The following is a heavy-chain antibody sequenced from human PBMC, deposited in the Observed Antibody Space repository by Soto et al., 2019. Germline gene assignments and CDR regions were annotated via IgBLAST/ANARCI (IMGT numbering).Heavy chain of an antibody. Sequence: ASVKVSCKASGYTFTSYGISWVRQAPGQGLEWMGWISAYNGNTNYAQKLQGRVTMTTDTSTSTAYMELRSLRSDDTAVYYCASDHYYCSSGHCGVLQHRGQGTLVHVSS. V-gene: IGHV1-18*01. D-gene: IGHD3-22*01. CDR3: ASDHYYCSSGHCGVLQH. CDR2: ISAYNGNT. J-gene: IGHJ1*01. CDR1: GYTFTSYG.